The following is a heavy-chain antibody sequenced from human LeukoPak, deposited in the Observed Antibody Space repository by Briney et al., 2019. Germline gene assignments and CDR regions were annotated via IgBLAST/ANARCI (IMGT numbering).Heavy chain of an antibody. Sequence: SETLSLTCAVYGGSFSGYYWSWIRQPPGKGLEWIGEINHSGSTNYNPSLKSRVTISVDTSKNQFSLKLSSVTAADTAVYYCATNRYDFWSGYSAFDIWGQGTMVTVSS. D-gene: IGHD3-3*01. J-gene: IGHJ3*02. V-gene: IGHV4-34*01. CDR3: ATNRYDFWSGYSAFDI. CDR2: INHSGST. CDR1: GGSFSGYY.